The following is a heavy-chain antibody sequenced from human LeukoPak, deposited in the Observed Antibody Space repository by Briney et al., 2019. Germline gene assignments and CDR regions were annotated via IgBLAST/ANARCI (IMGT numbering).Heavy chain of an antibody. CDR2: ISSSSSTI. Sequence: GGSLRLSCVASGFTFSSYSMDWVRQAPGKGLEWVSYISSSSSTIYYADSVKGRFTISRDNAKNSLYLQMNSLRAEDTAVYYCARDLLWFGEPTLDYWGQGTLVTVSS. CDR1: GFTFSSYS. J-gene: IGHJ4*02. CDR3: ARDLLWFGEPTLDY. D-gene: IGHD3-10*01. V-gene: IGHV3-48*01.